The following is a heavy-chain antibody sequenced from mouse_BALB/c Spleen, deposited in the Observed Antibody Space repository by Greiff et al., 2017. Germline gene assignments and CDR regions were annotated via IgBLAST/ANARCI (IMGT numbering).Heavy chain of an antibody. CDR1: GFTFSSFG. Sequence: EVQVVESGGGLVQPGGSRKLSCAASGFTFSSFGMHWVRQAPEKGLEWVAYISSGSSTIYYADTVKGRFTISRDNPKNTLFLRMTSLRSEDTAMYYCARWGPYAMDYWGQGTSVTVSS. CDR3: ARWGPYAMDY. V-gene: IGHV5-17*02. J-gene: IGHJ4*01. CDR2: ISSGSSTI.